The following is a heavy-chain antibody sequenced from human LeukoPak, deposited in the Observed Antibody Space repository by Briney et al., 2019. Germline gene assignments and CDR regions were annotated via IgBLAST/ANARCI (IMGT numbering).Heavy chain of an antibody. D-gene: IGHD3-22*01. Sequence: ASVKVSCKASGYTFTSYYMHWVRQAPGQGLEWMGIINPSGGSTSYAQKFQGRVTMTTDTSTSTAYMELRSLRSDDTAVYYCARWQLAGYYDSSGYSQGFDYWGQGTLVTVSS. CDR3: ARWQLAGYYDSSGYSQGFDY. V-gene: IGHV1-46*01. J-gene: IGHJ4*02. CDR2: INPSGGST. CDR1: GYTFTSYY.